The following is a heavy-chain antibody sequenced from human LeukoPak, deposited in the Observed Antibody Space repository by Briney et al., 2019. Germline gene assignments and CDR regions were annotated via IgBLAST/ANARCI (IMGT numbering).Heavy chain of an antibody. V-gene: IGHV4-59*01. D-gene: IGHD6-19*01. J-gene: IGHJ4*02. Sequence: KASETLSLTCTVSGGSISSYYWSWIRQPPGKGLEWIGYIYYSGSTDYNPSLKSRVTLSVDTSKSQVSLKLSSVTAADSAVYYCARGSGWFNYWGQGTLVTVSS. CDR3: ARGSGWFNY. CDR1: GGSISSYY. CDR2: IYYSGST.